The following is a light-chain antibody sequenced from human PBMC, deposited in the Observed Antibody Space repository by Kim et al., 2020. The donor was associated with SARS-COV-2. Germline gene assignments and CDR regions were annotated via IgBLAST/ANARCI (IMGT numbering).Light chain of an antibody. J-gene: IGKJ4*01. CDR1: QDISTC. V-gene: IGKV1-9*01. CDR2: AAS. CDR3: QQLDSYPQVT. Sequence: SVGDRVTITCRASQDISTCLAWYQQKPGKAPKLLIYAASTLHSGVPSTFSGSGSGTEFTLTISSLQPEDFATYYCQQLDSYPQVTFGGGTKVDIK.